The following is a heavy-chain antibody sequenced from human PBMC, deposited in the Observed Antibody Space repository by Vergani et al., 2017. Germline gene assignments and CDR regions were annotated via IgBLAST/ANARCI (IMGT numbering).Heavy chain of an antibody. CDR2: IKSKTDGGTT. Sequence: EVQLVESGGGLVKPGGSLRLSCAASGFTFSNAWMSWVCQAPGKGLEWVGRIKSKTDGGTTDYAAPVNGRFTISRDDSKNTLYLQMNSLKTEDTAVYYCTTGLEWLYALDIWGQGTMVTVSS. CDR3: TTGLEWLYALDI. J-gene: IGHJ3*02. D-gene: IGHD3-3*01. CDR1: GFTFSNAW. V-gene: IGHV3-15*01.